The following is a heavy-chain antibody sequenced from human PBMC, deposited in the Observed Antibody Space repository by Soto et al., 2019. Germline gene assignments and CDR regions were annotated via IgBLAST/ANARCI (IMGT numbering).Heavy chain of an antibody. V-gene: IGHV1-18*01. CDR3: ATVVGAVPY. J-gene: IGHJ4*02. CDR2: VSAYNGNT. D-gene: IGHD1-26*01. CDR1: GYTFTSYA. Sequence: QIHLVQYGAEVKEPGASVKVSCKTSGYTFTSYAISWVRQAPGQGLEWMGWVSAYNGNTNYAQNFQGRLTVTTDTSTDTAYMELRSLRSDDTAVYYCATVVGAVPYWGQGTLVTVSS.